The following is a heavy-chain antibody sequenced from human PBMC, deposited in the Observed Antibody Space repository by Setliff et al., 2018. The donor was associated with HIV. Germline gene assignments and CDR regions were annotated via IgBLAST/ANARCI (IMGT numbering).Heavy chain of an antibody. CDR3: AKGAGFYGDYTFDY. CDR1: GGSISSDTYH. CDR2: TYSSGST. Sequence: PSETLSLTCTVSGGSISSDTYHYSWIRQPAGKGLEWIGQTYSSGSTRCNPSLKSRVTISVDTSKNQFSLTLSSVTAADTAMYYCAKGAGFYGDYTFDYWGQGNLVTVSS. D-gene: IGHD4-17*01. J-gene: IGHJ4*02. V-gene: IGHV4-61*09.